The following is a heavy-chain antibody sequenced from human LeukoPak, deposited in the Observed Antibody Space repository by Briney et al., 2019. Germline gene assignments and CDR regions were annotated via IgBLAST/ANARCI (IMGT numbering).Heavy chain of an antibody. CDR2: IKQDGSEK. V-gene: IGHV3-7*01. D-gene: IGHD3/OR15-3a*01. Sequence: GGSLRLSCVASGFTFSSYWMSWVRQAPGKGLEWVANIKQDGSEKYYVDSVKGRFTISRDNAKNSLYLQMNSLRAEDTAVYYCARGAWTFNYWGQGTLVSVSS. J-gene: IGHJ4*02. CDR1: GFTFSSYW. CDR3: ARGAWTFNY.